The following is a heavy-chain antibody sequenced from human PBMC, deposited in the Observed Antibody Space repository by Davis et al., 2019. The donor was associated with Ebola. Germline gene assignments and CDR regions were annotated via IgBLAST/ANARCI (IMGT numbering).Heavy chain of an antibody. J-gene: IGHJ3*02. CDR2: INAGNGNT. Sequence: AASVKVSCKASRYTFTSYALHWVRQAPGQRLEWMGWINAGNGNTKYSQKFQGRVTITRDTSASTAYMELSSLRSEDTAVYYCARGGELRAFDIWGQGTMVTVSS. D-gene: IGHD1-26*01. CDR3: ARGGELRAFDI. CDR1: RYTFTSYA. V-gene: IGHV1-3*01.